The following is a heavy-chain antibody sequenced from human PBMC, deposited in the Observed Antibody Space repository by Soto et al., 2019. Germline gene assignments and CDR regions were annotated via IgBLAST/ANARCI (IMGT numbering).Heavy chain of an antibody. Sequence: EVQLLESGGGLVQPGGSLRLSCAASGFTFSSYAMSWVRQAPGKGLEWVSAISGSGGSTYYADSVKGRFTISRDNSKNTLYLQMNSLRAEDTAVYYCAKARIAVAGTGWYFDCWGQGTLVTVSS. CDR3: AKARIAVAGTGWYFDC. CDR1: GFTFSSYA. V-gene: IGHV3-23*01. D-gene: IGHD6-19*01. CDR2: ISGSGGST. J-gene: IGHJ4*02.